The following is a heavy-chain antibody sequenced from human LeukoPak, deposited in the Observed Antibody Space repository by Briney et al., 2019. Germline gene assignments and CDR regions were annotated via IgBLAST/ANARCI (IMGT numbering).Heavy chain of an antibody. V-gene: IGHV3-48*03. CDR2: MSSSGSVT. D-gene: IGHD4-17*01. CDR3: ASLHGDYVY. CDR1: GFSFSNYE. Sequence: GGSLRLSCAASGFSFSNYEMNWVRQTPGKGLEWVSYMSSSGSVTWYADSVKGRFTISRDNAKRSLYLQMNSLRVEDTAVYYCASLHGDYVYWGQGTLVTVSS. J-gene: IGHJ4*02.